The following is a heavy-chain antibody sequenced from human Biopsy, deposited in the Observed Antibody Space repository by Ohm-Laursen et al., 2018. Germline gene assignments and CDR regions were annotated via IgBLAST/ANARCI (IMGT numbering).Heavy chain of an antibody. V-gene: IGHV3-23*01. J-gene: IGHJ3*02. D-gene: IGHD1-26*01. Sequence: SLRLSCSASGFTFSNYAMSWVRQVPGKGLEWLSTISGSGATPYYADSVKGRFTISRDNSKNTLYLQMNSLRAEDTAVYYCARPNLREWELHNAFDIWGQGTMVTVSS. CDR1: GFTFSNYA. CDR2: ISGSGATP. CDR3: ARPNLREWELHNAFDI.